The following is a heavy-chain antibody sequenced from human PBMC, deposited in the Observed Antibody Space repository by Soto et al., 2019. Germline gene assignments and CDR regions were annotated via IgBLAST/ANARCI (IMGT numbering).Heavy chain of an antibody. J-gene: IGHJ6*02. CDR1: GGTFSSYT. Sequence: QVQLVQSGAEVKKPGSSVKVSCKASGGTFSSYTISWVRQAPGQGLEWMGRIIPILGIANYAQKFQGRVTITEDKSTSTAYMELSSLRSEDTAVYYCANIVVVPAAMQDYYYGMDVWGQGTTVTVSS. D-gene: IGHD2-2*01. V-gene: IGHV1-69*02. CDR2: IIPILGIA. CDR3: ANIVVVPAAMQDYYYGMDV.